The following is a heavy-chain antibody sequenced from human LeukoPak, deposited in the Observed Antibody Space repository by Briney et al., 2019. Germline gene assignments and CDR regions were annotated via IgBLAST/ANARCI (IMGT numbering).Heavy chain of an antibody. CDR1: GYTFTSYA. V-gene: IGHV1-3*01. J-gene: IGHJ6*03. Sequence: ASVKVSCKASGYTFTSYAMHWVRQAPGQRLEWMGWINAGNGNTKYSQKFQGRVTITRDTSASTAYMELSSLRSEDTAVYYCARHLRFLGYYYYYMDVWGKGTTVTVSS. CDR3: ARHLRFLGYYYYYMDV. D-gene: IGHD3-3*01. CDR2: INAGNGNT.